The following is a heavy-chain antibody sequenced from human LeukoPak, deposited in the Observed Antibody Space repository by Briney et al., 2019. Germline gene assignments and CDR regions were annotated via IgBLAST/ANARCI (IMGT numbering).Heavy chain of an antibody. D-gene: IGHD5-18*01. CDR1: GYTFTSYD. CDR2: MNPNSGNT. CDR3: ARVGYGPNTFDI. J-gene: IGHJ3*02. V-gene: IGHV1-8*01. Sequence: GASVKVSCKASGYTFTSYDINWVRQATGQGLEWMGWMNPNSGNTGYAQKFQGRVTMTRNASISTAYMELSSLRSEDTAVYFCARVGYGPNTFDIWGQGTMFTVSS.